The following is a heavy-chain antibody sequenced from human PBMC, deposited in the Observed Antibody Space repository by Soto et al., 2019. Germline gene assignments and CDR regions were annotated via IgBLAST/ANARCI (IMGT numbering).Heavy chain of an antibody. CDR2: IGGTDGDSDGVP. V-gene: IGHV3-23*01. J-gene: IGHJ3*01. CDR1: GFILNNYA. Sequence: VQLLESGGDLVQPGGSLRLSCVASGFILNNYAMSWVRQAPGKGLEWVSTIGGTDGDSDGVPWYEDSVKGRFTISRDRSANTLVLPHEHLRAQGSALYYCVKRGRNWGAFDFWGQGTTVVVSS. CDR3: VKRGRNWGAFDF. D-gene: IGHD7-27*01.